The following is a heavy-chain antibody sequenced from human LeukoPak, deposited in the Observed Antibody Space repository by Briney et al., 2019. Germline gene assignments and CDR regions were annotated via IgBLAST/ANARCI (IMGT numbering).Heavy chain of an antibody. D-gene: IGHD6-19*01. J-gene: IGHJ4*02. CDR3: AKDFSSGLFDY. V-gene: IGHV3-23*01. Sequence: PGGSLRLSCAASGFTFSSFAMSRVRQTPGKGLEWVSTISHDGGSTYFADSVKGRFTISRDNSKSTLYLQMNSLRAEDTALYSCAKDFSSGLFDYWGQGTLVAVSS. CDR2: ISHDGGST. CDR1: GFTFSSFA.